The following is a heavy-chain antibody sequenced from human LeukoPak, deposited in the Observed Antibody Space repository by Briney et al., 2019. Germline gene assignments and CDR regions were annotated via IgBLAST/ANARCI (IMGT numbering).Heavy chain of an antibody. D-gene: IGHD2-15*01. CDR3: ARAGIYCSGGSCYSWFDP. CDR2: INWNGGST. J-gene: IGHJ5*02. CDR1: GFTFDDYG. Sequence: GGSLRLSCAACGFTFDDYGMSWVRQAPGKGLEWVSGINWNGGSTGYADSVKGRFTISRDNAKNSLYLQMNSLRAEDTALYYCARAGIYCSGGSCYSWFDPWGQGTLVTVSS. V-gene: IGHV3-20*04.